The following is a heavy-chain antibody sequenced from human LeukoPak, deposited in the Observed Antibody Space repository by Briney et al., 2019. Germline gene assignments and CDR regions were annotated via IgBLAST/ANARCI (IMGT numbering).Heavy chain of an antibody. Sequence: PGGSLRLSCAASGFTFTTYGMHWVRQAPGHGLECVSAISRTGGSTYYANSVKGRFTISRDNSKNTLYHQMGSLRAEDMAVYYCAGFIVEMATLTNHCYYRDVWGKGTTVTVSS. V-gene: IGHV3-64*01. D-gene: IGHD5-24*01. CDR2: ISRTGGST. J-gene: IGHJ6*03. CDR3: AGFIVEMATLTNHCYYRDV. CDR1: GFTFTTYG.